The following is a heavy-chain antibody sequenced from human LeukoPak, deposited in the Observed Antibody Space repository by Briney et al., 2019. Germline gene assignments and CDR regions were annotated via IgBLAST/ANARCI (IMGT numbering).Heavy chain of an antibody. V-gene: IGHV4-34*01. CDR1: GGSFSGYY. Sequence: SETLSLTCAVYGGSFSGYYWSWIRQPPGKGLEWLGEINHSGSTNYNPSLKSRVTISVDTSKNQFSLKLSSVTAADTAVYYCARDLREFARRFDSWGQGTLVTVSS. D-gene: IGHD3-10*01. J-gene: IGHJ4*02. CDR2: INHSGST. CDR3: ARDLREFARRFDS.